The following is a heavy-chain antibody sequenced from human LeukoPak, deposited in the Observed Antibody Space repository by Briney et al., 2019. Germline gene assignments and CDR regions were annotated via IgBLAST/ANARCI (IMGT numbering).Heavy chain of an antibody. CDR3: ARDRGGYNQNAFDI. Sequence: SVEVSCKASGGTFSSYAISWVRQAPGQGLEWMGGIIPIFGTANYAQKFQGRVTITADESTSTAYMELSSLRSEDTAVYYCARDRGGYNQNAFDIWGQGTMVTVSS. D-gene: IGHD5-24*01. J-gene: IGHJ3*02. CDR1: GGTFSSYA. CDR2: IIPIFGTA. V-gene: IGHV1-69*01.